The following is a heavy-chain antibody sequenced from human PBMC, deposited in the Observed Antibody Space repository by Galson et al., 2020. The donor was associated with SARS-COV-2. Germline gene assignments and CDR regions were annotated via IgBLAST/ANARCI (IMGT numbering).Heavy chain of an antibody. CDR1: GFTFSSYA. D-gene: IGHD1-26*01. V-gene: IGHV3-30*04. J-gene: IGHJ6*02. CDR3: ARDLGGGYYYGMDV. Sequence: TGGSLRLSCAASGFTFSSYAMHWVRQAPGKGLEWVAVISYDGSNKYYADSVKGRFTISRDNSKNTLYLQMNSLIAEDTAVYYCARDLGGGYYYGMDVWGQGTTVTVS. CDR2: ISYDGSNK.